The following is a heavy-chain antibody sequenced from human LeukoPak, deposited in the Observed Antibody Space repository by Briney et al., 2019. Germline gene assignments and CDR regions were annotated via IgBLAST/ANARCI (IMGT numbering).Heavy chain of an antibody. CDR2: IGSSSSYI. D-gene: IGHD1-14*01. J-gene: IGHJ3*02. CDR1: GFTFSSYS. V-gene: IGHV3-21*01. CDR3: ARDQSVRRTNAFDI. Sequence: GGSLRLSCAASGFTFSSYSMNWVRQAPGMGLEWVSSIGSSSSYIYYADSVKGRFTFSRDNAKNSLYLQMNSLRAEDTAVYYCARDQSVRRTNAFDIWGQGTMVTVSS.